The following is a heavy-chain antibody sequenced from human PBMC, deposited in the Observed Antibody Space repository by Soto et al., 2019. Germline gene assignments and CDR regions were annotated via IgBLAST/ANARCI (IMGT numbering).Heavy chain of an antibody. CDR1: GYTFNRHG. D-gene: IGHD1-26*01. CDR3: ARVRIVGAREIDF. V-gene: IGHV1-18*04. Sequence: QVHLVQSGGEVKKPGASVKVSCKASGYTFNRHGITWVRQAPGQGLEWMGWISGYNGDINYEQKFQGRVTLSSDTLTSTVDLELKSLRFDDTAVYYCARVRIVGAREIDFWVQGTLVTVSS. J-gene: IGHJ4*02. CDR2: ISGYNGDI.